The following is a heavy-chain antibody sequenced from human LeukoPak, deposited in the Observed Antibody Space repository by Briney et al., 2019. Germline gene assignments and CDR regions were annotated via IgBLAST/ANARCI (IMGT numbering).Heavy chain of an antibody. D-gene: IGHD3-22*01. J-gene: IGHJ4*02. CDR1: GYTFTSYD. V-gene: IGHV1-8*01. CDR3: ARVYYDSSGYYFYYFDY. Sequence: GASVKVSCKASGYTFTSYDINWVRQATGQGLEWMGWMNPNSGNTGYAQKFQGRVTMTRNTSISTAYMELSSLRSEDTAVYYCARVYYDSSGYYFYYFDYGGQGTLVTVSS. CDR2: MNPNSGNT.